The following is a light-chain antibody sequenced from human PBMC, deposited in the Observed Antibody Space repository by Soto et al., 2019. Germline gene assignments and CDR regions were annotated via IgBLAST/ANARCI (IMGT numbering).Light chain of an antibody. CDR3: QQINSYPIT. V-gene: IGKV1-9*01. CDR1: QGLSSD. J-gene: IGKJ5*01. Sequence: DIQLTQSPSFLSASVGDRVTMTCRASQGLSSDLAWYQQKPGKAPKLLIYAATTLQSGVPSRFSGSGSGTEFTLTISSLQAEDFATYYCQQINSYPITFGQGTRLEIK. CDR2: AAT.